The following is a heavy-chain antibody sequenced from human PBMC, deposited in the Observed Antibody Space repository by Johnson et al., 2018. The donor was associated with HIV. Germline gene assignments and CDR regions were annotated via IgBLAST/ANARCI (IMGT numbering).Heavy chain of an antibody. CDR3: ATPLGGWRWGDAFDV. D-gene: IGHD3-16*01. J-gene: IGHJ3*01. CDR1: GFTFDDYG. V-gene: IGHV3-66*01. Sequence: EVQLVESGGGVVQPGRSLRLSCAVSGFTFDDYGMSWVRQAPGKGLEWVSTIYSGGSTYYAESVKGRFIISRDNSKNTLYLQMNSLRAEDTAVYYCATPLGGWRWGDAFDVWGQGTMVTVSS. CDR2: IYSGGST.